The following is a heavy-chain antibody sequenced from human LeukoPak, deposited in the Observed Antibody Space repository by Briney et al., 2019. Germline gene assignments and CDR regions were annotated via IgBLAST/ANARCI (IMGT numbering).Heavy chain of an antibody. V-gene: IGHV4-59*01. CDR1: GGSISSYY. CDR2: IYYSGST. J-gene: IGHJ4*02. D-gene: IGHD2-15*01. Sequence: KASETLSLTCTVSGGSISSYYWSWIRQPPGKGLEWIGYIYYSGSTNYNPSLKSRVTISVDTSKNQFSLKLSSVTAADTAVYYCARVRPDIVVNWGQGTLVTVSS. CDR3: ARVRPDIVVN.